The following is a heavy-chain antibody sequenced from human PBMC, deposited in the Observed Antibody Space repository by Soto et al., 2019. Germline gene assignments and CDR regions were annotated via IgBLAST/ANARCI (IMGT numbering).Heavy chain of an antibody. CDR1: GFDLVSNA. J-gene: IGHJ4*02. V-gene: IGHV3-23*03. CDR3: ARTIIHYYFDS. Sequence: EVQLLESGGGLVQPGGSLRLSCVGSGFDLVSNAMAWVRQAPGKGLEWLSIVYSGGETAHSADSVEGRVTISRDNFYNTLYLQISSLRDDDTAVYYSARTIIHYYFDSWGQGTLVTVSS. CDR2: VYSGGETA.